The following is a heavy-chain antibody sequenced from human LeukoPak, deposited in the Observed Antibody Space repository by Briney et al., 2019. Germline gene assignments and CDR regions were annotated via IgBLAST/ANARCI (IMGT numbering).Heavy chain of an antibody. Sequence: LGRSLRLSRAASGFTLSIYFTHCVRQAPGKGLEGVAVISYDGSNKYYADSVKGRFTISRDNSKNTLYLQMNSLRGDDTAVYYCARDQGSAWYGVYWGQGTLVTVSS. CDR1: GFTLSIYF. D-gene: IGHD6-19*01. J-gene: IGHJ4*02. V-gene: IGHV3-30-3*01. CDR2: ISYDGSNK. CDR3: ARDQGSAWYGVY.